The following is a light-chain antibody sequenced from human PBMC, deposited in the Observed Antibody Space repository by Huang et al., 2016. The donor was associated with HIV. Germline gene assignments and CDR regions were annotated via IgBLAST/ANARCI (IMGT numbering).Light chain of an antibody. CDR1: QSVLNRSNNKNY. Sequence: DIVMTQSPDSVAVSLDEKATINCKSNQSVLNRSNNKNYLAWYQQKPGQPPELLIYWATTRESGVPDRFSGSESGTDLTLTISSLQAEDVAVYYCQPYHSIPLSFGGGTKVEIK. V-gene: IGKV4-1*01. CDR3: QPYHSIPLS. J-gene: IGKJ4*01. CDR2: WAT.